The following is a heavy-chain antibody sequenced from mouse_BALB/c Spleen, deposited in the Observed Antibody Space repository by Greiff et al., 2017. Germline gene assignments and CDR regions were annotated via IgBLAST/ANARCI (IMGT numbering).Heavy chain of an antibody. CDR3: ARSLLGRGYFDV. D-gene: IGHD4-1*01. Sequence: VQLQQSGPELVKPGASVKIPCKASGYTFTDYNMDWVKQSHGKSLEWIGDINPNNCGTIYNQKFKGKATLTVDKSSSTAYMELRSLTSEDTAVYYCARSLLGRGYFDVWGAGTTVTVSS. J-gene: IGHJ1*01. CDR2: INPNNCGT. CDR1: GYTFTDYN. V-gene: IGHV1-18*01.